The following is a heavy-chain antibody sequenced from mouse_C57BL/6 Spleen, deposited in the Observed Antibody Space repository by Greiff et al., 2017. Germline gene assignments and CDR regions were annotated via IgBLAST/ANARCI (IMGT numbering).Heavy chain of an antibody. CDR1: GYTFTDYY. D-gene: IGHD5-2*01. CDR2: INPNNGGT. CDR3: ARWGIEEYGY. V-gene: IGHV1-26*01. J-gene: IGHJ2*01. Sequence: VQLQQSGPELVKPGASVKISCKASGYTFTDYYMNWVKQSHGKSLEWIGDINPNNGGTSYNQKFKGKATLTVDKSSSTAYMELRSLTSEDSAVYYCARWGIEEYGYWGQGTTLTVSS.